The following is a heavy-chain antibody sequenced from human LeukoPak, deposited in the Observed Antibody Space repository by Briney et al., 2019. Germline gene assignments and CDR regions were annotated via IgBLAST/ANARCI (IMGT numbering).Heavy chain of an antibody. V-gene: IGHV4-34*01. CDR2: INHSGST. CDR3: ARGQSGLPY. J-gene: IGHJ4*02. CDR1: GGSFSGYY. D-gene: IGHD5-12*01. Sequence: PSETLSLTCAVYGGSFSGYYWSWIRQPPGKGLEWIGEINHSGSTNYNPSLKSRVTISVDTSKNQFSLKLSSVTAADTAVYYCARGQSGLPYWGQGTLVTVSS.